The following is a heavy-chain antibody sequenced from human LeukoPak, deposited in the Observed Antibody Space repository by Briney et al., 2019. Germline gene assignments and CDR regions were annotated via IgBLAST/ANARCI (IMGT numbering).Heavy chain of an antibody. CDR1: GGTFSSYA. CDR3: AKGRHYYDSSGYFHYFDY. D-gene: IGHD3-22*01. CDR2: IIPIFGTA. V-gene: IGHV1-69*13. Sequence: ASVKVSCKASGGTFSSYAISWVRQAPGQGLEWMGGIIPIFGTANYAQKFQGRVTITADESTSTAYMELSSLRAEDTAVYYCAKGRHYYDSSGYFHYFDYWGQGTLVTVSS. J-gene: IGHJ4*02.